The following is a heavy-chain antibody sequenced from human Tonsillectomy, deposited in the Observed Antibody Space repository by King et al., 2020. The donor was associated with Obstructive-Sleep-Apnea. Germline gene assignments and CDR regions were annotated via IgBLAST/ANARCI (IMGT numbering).Heavy chain of an antibody. V-gene: IGHV1-18*01. Sequence: QLVQSGAEVKKPGASVKVSCKASGYTFTSYGISWVRQAPGQGLEWMGWISAYNGNTNYAKKLQGRVTMTTDTSTSTTYMELRGLRSDDTAVYYCAREVDCSSTSCYPFDYWGQGTLVTVSS. J-gene: IGHJ4*02. CDR3: AREVDCSSTSCYPFDY. CDR2: ISAYNGNT. D-gene: IGHD2-2*01. CDR1: GYTFTSYG.